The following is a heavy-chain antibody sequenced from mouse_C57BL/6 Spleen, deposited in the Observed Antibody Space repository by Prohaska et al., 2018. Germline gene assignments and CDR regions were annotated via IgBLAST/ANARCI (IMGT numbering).Heavy chain of an antibody. D-gene: IGHD4-1*01. CDR2: INYDGSST. V-gene: IGHV5-16*01. Sequence: EVKLVESEGGLVQPGSSMKLSCTASGFTFSDYYMAWVRQVPEKGLEWVANINYDGSSTYYLDSLKSRFIISRDNAKNILYLQMSSLKSEDTATYYCARDGGGTYWYFDVWGTGTTVTVSS. J-gene: IGHJ1*03. CDR1: GFTFSDYY. CDR3: ARDGGGTYWYFDV.